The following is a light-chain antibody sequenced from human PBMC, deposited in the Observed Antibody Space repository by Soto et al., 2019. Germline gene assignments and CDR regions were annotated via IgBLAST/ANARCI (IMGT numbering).Light chain of an antibody. Sequence: QSALTQPASVSGSPGQSITISCTGTSSDVGGYNYVSWYQHHPGKAPKLMIYDGTNRPSGVPNRFSGHKSGNTASLTISGLQAEDEADYYCTSYTTSSPYLVFGGGTKLTVL. V-gene: IGLV2-14*03. J-gene: IGLJ3*02. CDR3: TSYTTSSPYLV. CDR1: SSDVGGYNY. CDR2: DGT.